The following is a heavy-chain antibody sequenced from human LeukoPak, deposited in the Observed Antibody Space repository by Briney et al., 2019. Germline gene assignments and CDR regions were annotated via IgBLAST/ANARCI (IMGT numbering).Heavy chain of an antibody. CDR1: GYRFSSVG. CDR2: VSTYNSET. V-gene: IGHV1-18*01. D-gene: IGHD1-1*01. J-gene: IGHJ5*02. Sequence: ASVKVSCKASGYRFSSVGISWVRQAPGQGLVWIGWVSTYNSETNYAPKFQARVTMTKDTSTSTVFLEMWSLRADDTAVYYCVRDNWNEFDPWGQGTLVTVSS. CDR3: VRDNWNEFDP.